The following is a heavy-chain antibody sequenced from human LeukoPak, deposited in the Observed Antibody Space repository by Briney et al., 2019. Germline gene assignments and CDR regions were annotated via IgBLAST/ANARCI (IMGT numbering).Heavy chain of an antibody. CDR2: IKQDGSEK. J-gene: IGHJ6*03. D-gene: IGHD1-1*01. Sequence: GGSLRLSCAASGFTFSSYWMSWVRQAPGKGLEWVANIKQDGSEKYYVDSVKGRFTISRDNAKNSLYLQMNSLRAEDTAVYYCTRSSGHTYGNYYYYYMDVRGKGTTVTISS. CDR3: TRSSGHTYGNYYYYYMDV. CDR1: GFTFSSYW. V-gene: IGHV3-7*03.